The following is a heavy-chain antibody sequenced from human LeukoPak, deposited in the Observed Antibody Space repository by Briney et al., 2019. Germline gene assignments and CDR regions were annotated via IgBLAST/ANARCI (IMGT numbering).Heavy chain of an antibody. J-gene: IGHJ4*02. CDR1: VFTLSSNY. CDR3: ARASPGSLGEYYFDY. CDR2: IYSGGST. V-gene: IGHV3-53*01. D-gene: IGHD3-16*01. Sequence: GGSLTLSCAASVFTLSSNYMSWLRQAPGKGLEGVSVIYSGGSTYYADSVKGRFTISRDNSKNTLYLQMNSLRAEDTAVYYCARASPGSLGEYYFDYWGQGTLVTVSS.